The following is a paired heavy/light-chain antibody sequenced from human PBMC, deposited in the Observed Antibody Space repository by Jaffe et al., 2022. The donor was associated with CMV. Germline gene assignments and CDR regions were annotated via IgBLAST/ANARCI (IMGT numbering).Light chain of an antibody. CDR3: NSYTSSRSYV. CDR2: DVS. V-gene: IGLV2-14*03. J-gene: IGLJ1*01. Sequence: QSALTQPASVSGSPGQSITISCTGTSSDVGRYNYVSWYQQHPGKAPKLLIYDVSNRPSGVSNRFSGSKSGHTASLTISGLQAEDEADYYCNSYTSSRSYVFGTGTKVTVL. CDR1: SSDVGRYNY.
Heavy chain of an antibody. CDR2: IYPGDSET. D-gene: IGHD6-6*01. J-gene: IGHJ6*02. V-gene: IGHV5-51*01. CDR1: GYIFTNYW. Sequence: EVQLVQSGAEVKKPGESLKISCKVSGYIFTNYWIGWVRQMPGKGLEWMGIIYPGDSETRYSPSFQGQVTISADKFVSTAYLQWSSLKASDTAMYYCARRMDGTSFFENHYNYGMDVWGQGTTVTVSS. CDR3: ARRMDGTSFFENHYNYGMDV.